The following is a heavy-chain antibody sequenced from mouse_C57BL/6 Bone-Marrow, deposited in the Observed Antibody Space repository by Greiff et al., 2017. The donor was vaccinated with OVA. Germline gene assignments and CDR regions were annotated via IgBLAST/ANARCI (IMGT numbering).Heavy chain of an antibody. CDR1: GYAFSSSW. CDR3: ARETYYSNRSYWYFDV. Sequence: VKLMESGPELVKPGASVKISCKASGYAFSSSWMNWVKQRPGKGLEWIGRIYPGDGDTNYNGKFKGKATLTADKSSSTAYMQLSSLTSEDSAVYFCARETYYSNRSYWYFDVWGTGTTVTVSS. CDR2: IYPGDGDT. V-gene: IGHV1-82*01. J-gene: IGHJ1*03. D-gene: IGHD2-5*01.